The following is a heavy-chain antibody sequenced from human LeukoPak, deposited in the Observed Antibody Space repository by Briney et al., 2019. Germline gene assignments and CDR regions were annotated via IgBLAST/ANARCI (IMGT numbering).Heavy chain of an antibody. D-gene: IGHD2-15*01. CDR3: AREKEGSAFDI. Sequence: SETLSLTCTVSGGSISSSSYYWGWIRQPPGKGLEWIGSIYYSGSTYYNPSLKSRVTISVDTSKNQFSLKLSSVTAADTAVYYCAREKEGSAFDIWGQGTMVTVSS. V-gene: IGHV4-39*07. CDR1: GGSISSSSYY. CDR2: IYYSGST. J-gene: IGHJ3*02.